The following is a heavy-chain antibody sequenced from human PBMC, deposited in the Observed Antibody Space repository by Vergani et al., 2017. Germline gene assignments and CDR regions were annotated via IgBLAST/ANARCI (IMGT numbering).Heavy chain of an antibody. D-gene: IGHD3-9*01. V-gene: IGHV4-59*01. J-gene: IGHJ3*02. CDR1: GGSLSSYY. CDR3: AREEILTGYYINAFDI. CDR2: IYYSGST. Sequence: QVQLQESGPGLVKPSETLSLTCTVSGGSLSSYYWSWIRQPPGKGLEWIGYIYYSGSTNYNPSLKSRVTISVDTSKNQFSLKLSSVTAADTAVYYCAREEILTGYYINAFDIWGQGTMVTVSS.